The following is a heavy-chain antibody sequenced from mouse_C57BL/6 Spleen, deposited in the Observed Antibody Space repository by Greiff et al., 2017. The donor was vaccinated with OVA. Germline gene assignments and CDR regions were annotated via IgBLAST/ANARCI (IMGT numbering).Heavy chain of an antibody. CDR2: IDPSDSET. D-gene: IGHD1-1*01. CDR1: GYTFTSYW. V-gene: IGHV1-52*01. J-gene: IGHJ2*01. CDR3: ARGDYYYDFDY. Sequence: QVQLQQPGAELVRPGSSVKLSCKASGYTFTSYWMHWVKQRPIQGLEWIGNIDPSDSETHYNQKFKDKATLTVDKSSSTAYMQLSSLTSEDSAVYYCARGDYYYDFDYWGQGTTLTVSS.